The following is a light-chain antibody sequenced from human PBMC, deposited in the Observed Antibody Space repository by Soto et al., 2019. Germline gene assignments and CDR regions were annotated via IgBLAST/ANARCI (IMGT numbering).Light chain of an antibody. Sequence: QSALTQPASVSGSPGQSITISCTGTSSDVGGYNYVSWYQQHPGKAPKLMIYDVSSRPSGVSNRFSGAKSGNTASLTISGLQAEDEADYYCSSYTSSSTVVFGGGTKLPVL. V-gene: IGLV2-14*01. J-gene: IGLJ2*01. CDR3: SSYTSSSTVV. CDR2: DVS. CDR1: SSDVGGYNY.